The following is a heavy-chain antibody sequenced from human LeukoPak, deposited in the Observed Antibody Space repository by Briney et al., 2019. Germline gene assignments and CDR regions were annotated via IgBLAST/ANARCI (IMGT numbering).Heavy chain of an antibody. D-gene: IGHD2-2*01. CDR3: ARRSTAALFDY. CDR2: IYPGDSDT. Sequence: GESLQISCQGSGYSFTSYWIGWVRQMPGKGLEWMGIIYPGDSDTRYSPSFQGQVTISADKSISTAYLQWSSLKASDTAMYYCARRSTAALFDYWGQGTLVTVSS. CDR1: GYSFTSYW. V-gene: IGHV5-51*01. J-gene: IGHJ4*02.